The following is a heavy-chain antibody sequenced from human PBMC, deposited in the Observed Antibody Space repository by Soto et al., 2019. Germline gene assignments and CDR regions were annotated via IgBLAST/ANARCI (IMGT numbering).Heavy chain of an antibody. CDR1: GGSITNYY. CDR3: ASGGNWFDP. Sequence: SETRSLTCNVSGGSITNYYWTWVRQSPEKGLEWIGYMYYNGNINYNPSLKSRVTISIDTSKNHFSLTLKSVTAADTAVYYCASGGNWFDPWGQGVQVTVS. V-gene: IGHV4-59*01. CDR2: MYYNGNI. D-gene: IGHD3-16*01. J-gene: IGHJ5*02.